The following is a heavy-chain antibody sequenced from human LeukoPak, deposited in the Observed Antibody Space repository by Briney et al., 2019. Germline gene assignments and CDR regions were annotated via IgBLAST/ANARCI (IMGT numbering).Heavy chain of an antibody. CDR2: IIPILGIA. J-gene: IGHJ5*02. Sequence: GASVKVSCKASGYTFTSYGISWVRQAPGQGLEWMGRIIPILGIANYEQKFQGRVTITADKSTSTAYMELSSLRSEDTAVYYCARDPIAVAGISWFDPWGQGTLVPVSS. CDR1: GYTFTSYG. V-gene: IGHV1-69*04. D-gene: IGHD6-19*01. CDR3: ARDPIAVAGISWFDP.